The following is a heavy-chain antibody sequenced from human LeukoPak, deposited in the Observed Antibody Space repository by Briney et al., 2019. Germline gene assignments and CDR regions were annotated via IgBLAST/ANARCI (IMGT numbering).Heavy chain of an antibody. J-gene: IGHJ4*02. CDR1: GGSISSGSYY. D-gene: IGHD5-18*01. V-gene: IGHV4-61*02. CDR2: IYTSGST. CDR3: AGTVHGYGYVGKLEY. Sequence: SETLSLTCSVSGGSISSGSYYWSWIRQPAGKGLEWIGRIYTSGSTNYNPSLKSRVTISVDTSKNQFSLKLSSVTAADTAVYYCAGTVHGYGYVGKLEYWGQGTLVTVSS.